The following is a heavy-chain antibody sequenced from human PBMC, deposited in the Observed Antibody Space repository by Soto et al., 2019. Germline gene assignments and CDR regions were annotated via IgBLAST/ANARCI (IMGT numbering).Heavy chain of an antibody. J-gene: IGHJ4*02. CDR1: GFTFSSYG. CDR3: ARTSRRAVAGTGGFDY. Sequence: QVQLVESGGGVVQPGRSLRLSCAASGFTFSSYGMHWVRQAPGKGLEWVAVIWYDGSNKYYADSVKGRFTISRDNSKNTLYLQMNSLRAEDTAVYYCARTSRRAVAGTGGFDYWGQGTLVTVSS. V-gene: IGHV3-33*01. D-gene: IGHD6-19*01. CDR2: IWYDGSNK.